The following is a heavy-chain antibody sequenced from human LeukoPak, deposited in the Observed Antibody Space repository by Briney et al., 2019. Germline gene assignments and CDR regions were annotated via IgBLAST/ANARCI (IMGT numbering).Heavy chain of an antibody. CDR2: IHYTGTT. D-gene: IGHD1-26*01. V-gene: IGHV4-59*08. J-gene: IGHJ3*02. CDR3: VTNRVGTYDRPFDI. Sequence: SETLSLTCIVSGGSINSHYWSWIRQTPGKGLEWIGDIHYTGTTKYNPSVKSRVTISIDTSKNQFSLELSSVTATDTAVYFCVTNRVGTYDRPFDIWGQGTMVTVSS. CDR1: GGSINSHY.